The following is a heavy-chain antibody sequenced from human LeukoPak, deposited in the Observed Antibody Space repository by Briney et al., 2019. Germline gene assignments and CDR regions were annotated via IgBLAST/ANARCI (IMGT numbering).Heavy chain of an antibody. J-gene: IGHJ4*02. V-gene: IGHV3-15*01. CDR1: GFIFNNAW. D-gene: IGHD4-11*01. CDR2: VRTTAEGETT. Sequence: PGGSLRLSCEGSGFIFNNAWMSWIRQAPGKGLEWVGRVRTTAEGETTDYAAPVRGRFTISRDDSKSTVYLQMNSLETEDTAIYYCTAGLGKRDDDSWGQGTLVTFSS. CDR3: TAGLGKRDDDS.